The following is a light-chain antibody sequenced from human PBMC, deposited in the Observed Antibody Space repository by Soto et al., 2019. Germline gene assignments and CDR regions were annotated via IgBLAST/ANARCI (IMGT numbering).Light chain of an antibody. CDR2: GGY. J-gene: IGKJ5*01. CDR3: QYLNGAPTIT. V-gene: IGKV1-9*01. Sequence: DIQMIQSPSSLSASVGDRVTITCQASQDIKNYLNWYQQKPGKAPNLLIYGGYTLQSGVSSRFSGSGSGTEFSLTITSLKPEDFATYYCQYLNGAPTITFGQGTRLEIK. CDR1: QDIKNY.